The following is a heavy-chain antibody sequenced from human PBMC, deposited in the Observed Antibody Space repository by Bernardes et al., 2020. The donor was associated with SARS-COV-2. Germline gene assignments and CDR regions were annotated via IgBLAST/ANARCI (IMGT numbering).Heavy chain of an antibody. D-gene: IGHD4-4*01. V-gene: IGHV3-21*06. CDR1: GFTFSSYT. CDR3: ARVDFSNLYYFDY. J-gene: IGHJ4*02. CDR2: ISTSSSYI. Sequence: GGSLRLSCAASGFTFSSYTMNWVRQAPGKGLEWISSISTSSSYISYSDSVRSRFTISRDNAKNSVSLQMNSLRAEDTAVYYCARVDFSNLYYFDYWGQATPVTVSS.